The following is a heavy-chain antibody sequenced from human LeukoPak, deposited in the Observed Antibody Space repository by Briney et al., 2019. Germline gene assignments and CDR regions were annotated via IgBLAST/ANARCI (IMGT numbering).Heavy chain of an antibody. CDR1: GFSLNTSEMC. J-gene: IGHJ4*02. CDR3: ARRNYYDSSGYYSYFDY. D-gene: IGHD3-22*01. V-gene: IGHV4-61*08. CDR2: IYYSGST. Sequence: SGPALVKPKETLTLTCTFSGFSLNTSEMCVSWIRQPPGKGLEWIGYIYYSGSTNYNPSLKSRVTISVDTSKNQFSLKLSSVTAADTAVYYCARRNYYDSSGYYSYFDYWGQGTLVTVSS.